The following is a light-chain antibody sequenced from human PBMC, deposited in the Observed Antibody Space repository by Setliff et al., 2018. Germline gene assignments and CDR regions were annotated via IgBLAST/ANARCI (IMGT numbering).Light chain of an antibody. CDR1: SSNIGAGYD. J-gene: IGLJ2*01. V-gene: IGLV1-40*01. CDR2: GNT. CDR3: QSYDSSLSVVV. Sequence: QSALTQPPSVSGAPGQRVTISCTGSSSNIGAGYDVHWYQQLPGTAPKLLIYGNTNRPSGVPDRFSGSKSGTSASLAITGLQAEDEADYHCQSYDSSLSVVVFGGGTKVTVL.